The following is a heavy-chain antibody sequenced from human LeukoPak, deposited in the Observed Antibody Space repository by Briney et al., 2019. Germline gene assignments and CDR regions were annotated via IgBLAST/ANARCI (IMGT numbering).Heavy chain of an antibody. D-gene: IGHD3-3*01. CDR3: ARGITIFGVAPFDY. V-gene: IGHV4-59*01. J-gene: IGHJ4*02. CDR1: GGSISSYY. Sequence: SETLSLTCTVSGGSISSYYWSWIRQPPGKGLGWIGYIYYSGCTNYNPSLKSRVTISVDTSKNQFSLKLSSVTAADTAVYYCARGITIFGVAPFDYWGQGTLVTVSS. CDR2: IYYSGCT.